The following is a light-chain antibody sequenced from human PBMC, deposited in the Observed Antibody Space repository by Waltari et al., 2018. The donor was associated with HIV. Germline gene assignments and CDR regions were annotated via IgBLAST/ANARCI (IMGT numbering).Light chain of an antibody. CDR1: RSNIGKNA. V-gene: IGLV1-36*01. CDR3: AAWDDNLNAML. Sequence: QSALTQPLSVSAAPRQRVTISCSGTRSNIGKNAVNWYRQFPGTTPTLLIYFDDLLSSGVSDRFSASKSDTSASLAISGLQSEDEADYYCAAWDDNLNAMLFGGGTRLTVL. J-gene: IGLJ3*02. CDR2: FDD.